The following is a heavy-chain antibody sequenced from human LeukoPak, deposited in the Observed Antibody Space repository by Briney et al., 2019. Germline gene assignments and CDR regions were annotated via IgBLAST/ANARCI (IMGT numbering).Heavy chain of an antibody. J-gene: IGHJ4*02. CDR3: ARDRKYYYGSGSPEYYFDY. CDR1: GFTFSSYA. Sequence: GRSLRLSCAASGFTFSSYAMHWVRQAPGKGLEWVAVISYDGSNKYYADSVKGRFTISRDNSKNTLYLQMNSLRAEDTAVYYCARDRKYYYGSGSPEYYFDYWGQGTLVTVSS. D-gene: IGHD3-10*01. CDR2: ISYDGSNK. V-gene: IGHV3-30-3*01.